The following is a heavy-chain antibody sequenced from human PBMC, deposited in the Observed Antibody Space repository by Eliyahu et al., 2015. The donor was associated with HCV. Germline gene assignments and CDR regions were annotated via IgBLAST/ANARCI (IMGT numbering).Heavy chain of an antibody. Sequence: QVQLVQSGAEVKKPGASVKVSCKASGYTFTSYYMHWVRQAPGQGLEWMGIINPSGGSTSYAQKFQGRVTMTRDTSTSTVYMELSSLRSEDTAVYYCARVRYSSGWEGNYFDYWGQGTLVTVSS. CDR2: INPSGGST. CDR1: GYTFTSYY. CDR3: ARVRYSSGWEGNYFDY. V-gene: IGHV1-46*03. D-gene: IGHD6-19*01. J-gene: IGHJ4*02.